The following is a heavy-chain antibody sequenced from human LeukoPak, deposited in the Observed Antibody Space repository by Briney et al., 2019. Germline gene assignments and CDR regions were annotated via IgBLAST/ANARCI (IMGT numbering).Heavy chain of an antibody. V-gene: IGHV3-74*01. CDR2: INSDGSST. J-gene: IGHJ4*02. Sequence: PGGSLRLSCAASGFSFSGNWLHWVRQAPGKGLVWVSRINSDGSSTTYADSVKGRFTISRDNAKNTLYLQMNSLRAEDTAVYYCARAVGGATTYYFDYWGQGTLVTVSS. CDR1: GFSFSGNW. D-gene: IGHD1-26*01. CDR3: ARAVGGATTYYFDY.